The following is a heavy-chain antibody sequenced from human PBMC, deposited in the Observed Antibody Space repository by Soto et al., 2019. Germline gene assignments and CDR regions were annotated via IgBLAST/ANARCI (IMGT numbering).Heavy chain of an antibody. CDR1: GYTFTGYY. CDR2: INPNRGGT. V-gene: IGHV1-2*04. D-gene: IGHD2-15*01. J-gene: IGHJ5*02. Sequence: ASVEVSCKASGYTFTGYYMHWVRQAPGQGLEWMGWINPNRGGTNYAQKFQVWVTMTRDTSISTAYMELSRLRSDDTAVYYCARGGVVGNNWSDPWGQGTLVTVS. CDR3: ARGGVVGNNWSDP.